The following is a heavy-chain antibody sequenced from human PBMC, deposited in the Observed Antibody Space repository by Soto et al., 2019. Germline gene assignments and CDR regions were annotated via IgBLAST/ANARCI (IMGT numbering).Heavy chain of an antibody. CDR3: ARERYSYGPYYFDY. D-gene: IGHD5-18*01. CDR2: ITSSGSTT. Sequence: LRLSCAASGFTCSDYYMSWIRQAPGKGLEWVSSITSSGSTTYYTDSVKGRFTISRDNAKNSLYLQMNSLRAEDTAVYYCARERYSYGPYYFDYWGQGTLVTVSS. CDR1: GFTCSDYY. V-gene: IGHV3-11*01. J-gene: IGHJ4*02.